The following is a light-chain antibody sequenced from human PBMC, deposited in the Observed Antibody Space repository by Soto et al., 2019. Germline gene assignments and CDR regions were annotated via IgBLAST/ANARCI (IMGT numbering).Light chain of an antibody. V-gene: IGKV1-12*01. CDR2: AAS. J-gene: IGKJ4*01. Sequence: DIQMTQSPSFVSASVGDRVTIACRASQGLVSWLAWYQHKPGRAPKLLIHAASNLESGVPSRFSGSGSGTDFTLTFSNVQPEDFATYYCQQTSSFPLTFGGGTKVEIK. CDR1: QGLVSW. CDR3: QQTSSFPLT.